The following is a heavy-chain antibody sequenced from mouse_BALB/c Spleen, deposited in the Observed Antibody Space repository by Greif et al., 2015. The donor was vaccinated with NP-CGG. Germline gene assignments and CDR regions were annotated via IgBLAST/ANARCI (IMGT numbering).Heavy chain of an antibody. CDR2: ISNDGSN. CDR1: GYSITSGYY. J-gene: IGHJ3*01. D-gene: IGHD1-2*01. V-gene: IGHV3-6*02. Sequence: EVQVVESEPGLVKPSQSLSLTCSVTGYSITSGYYWNWIRQFPGNKLEWMGYISNDGSNNYNPPLKNRISITRDTSKNQFFLKLNSVTTEDTATYYCARGGGTTAPFAYWGQGTLVTVSA. CDR3: ARGGGTTAPFAY.